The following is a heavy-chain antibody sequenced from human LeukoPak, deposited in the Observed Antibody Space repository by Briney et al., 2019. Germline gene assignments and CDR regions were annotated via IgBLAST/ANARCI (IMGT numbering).Heavy chain of an antibody. CDR2: INCNNGGT. CDR3: ARGYGDYTLMES. D-gene: IGHD4-17*01. CDR1: GYIFTGYY. V-gene: IGHV1-2*02. J-gene: IGHJ5*02. Sequence: GASVKVSCKASGYIFTGYYMHWVRQAPGQGLEWMGWINCNNGGTHYAQKFQGRVTMTRDTSISTAYMEVTRLTSDDTAVYYCARGYGDYTLMESWGQGTLVTVSS.